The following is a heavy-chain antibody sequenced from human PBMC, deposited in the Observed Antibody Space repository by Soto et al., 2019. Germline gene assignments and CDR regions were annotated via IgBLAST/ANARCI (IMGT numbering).Heavy chain of an antibody. D-gene: IGHD3-10*01. J-gene: IGHJ3*02. Sequence: PLEALTLSCKACGYSYTNYWVGCVHQIPWKGLEWMGIIYPGDSDTRYSPSFKGQVTISADKSIRTAYLQWSSLKASDTAMYYCARHPYYYGPGNDFDIWGQGTMVTV. CDR2: IYPGDSDT. V-gene: IGHV5-51*07. CDR1: GYSYTNYW. CDR3: ARHPYYYGPGNDFDI.